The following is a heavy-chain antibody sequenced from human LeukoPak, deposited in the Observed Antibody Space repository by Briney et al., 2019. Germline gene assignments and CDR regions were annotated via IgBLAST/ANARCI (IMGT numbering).Heavy chain of an antibody. CDR1: GFTFSSYG. Sequence: GGSLRLSCAASGFTFSSYGMHWVRQAPGKGLEWVSYISSSGSTKYYADSVKGRFTISRDNAKNSLYLQMNSLRTEDTAVYYCARDKGGLLYRGAFDIWGQGTMVTVSS. D-gene: IGHD3-3*01. V-gene: IGHV3-48*04. CDR3: ARDKGGLLYRGAFDI. J-gene: IGHJ3*02. CDR2: ISSSGSTK.